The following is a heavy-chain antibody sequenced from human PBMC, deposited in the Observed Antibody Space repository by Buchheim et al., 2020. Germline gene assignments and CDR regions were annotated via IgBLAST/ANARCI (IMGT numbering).Heavy chain of an antibody. CDR3: AREEGRSSSWPGHNWFDP. Sequence: QVQLVQSGAEVKKPRASVKVSCKASGYTFTGYYMHWVRQAPGQGLEWMGWINPNSGGTNYAQKFQGWVTMTRDTSISTAYMELSRLRSDDTAVYYCAREEGRSSSWPGHNWFDPWGQGTL. D-gene: IGHD6-13*01. CDR1: GYTFTGYY. CDR2: INPNSGGT. V-gene: IGHV1-2*04. J-gene: IGHJ5*02.